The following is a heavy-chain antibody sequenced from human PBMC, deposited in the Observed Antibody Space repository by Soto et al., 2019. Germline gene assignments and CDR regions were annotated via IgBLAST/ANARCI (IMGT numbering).Heavy chain of an antibody. J-gene: IGHJ6*02. CDR1: GFTFSSYG. Sequence: GGSLRLSCAASGFTFSSYGMHWVRQAPGEGLEWVAVISYDGSNKYYADSVKGRFTISRDNSKNTLYLQMNSLRAEDTAVYYCAKGAVAGMSPYYYYGMDVWGQGTTVTVSS. D-gene: IGHD6-19*01. CDR2: ISYDGSNK. V-gene: IGHV3-30*18. CDR3: AKGAVAGMSPYYYYGMDV.